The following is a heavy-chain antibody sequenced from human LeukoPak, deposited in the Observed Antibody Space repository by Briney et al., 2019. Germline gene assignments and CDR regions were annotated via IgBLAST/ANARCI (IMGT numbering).Heavy chain of an antibody. J-gene: IGHJ4*02. D-gene: IGHD5-18*01. V-gene: IGHV3-30*04. Sequence: GGSLRLSCAASGFTFSSYAMHWVRQAPGKGLEWVADISYDGGNECYADSVKGRFTISRENSKNTLYLQMNSLRAEDTAVYSCARDRTDMGELDDYWGQGTLVTVSS. CDR3: ARDRTDMGELDDY. CDR2: ISYDGGNE. CDR1: GFTFSSYA.